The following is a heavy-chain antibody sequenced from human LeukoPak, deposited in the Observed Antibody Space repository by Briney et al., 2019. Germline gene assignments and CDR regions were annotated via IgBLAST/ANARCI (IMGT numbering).Heavy chain of an antibody. CDR1: GFTFSSYG. J-gene: IGHJ4*02. CDR3: ARSGYGDFDY. V-gene: IGHV3-48*04. Sequence: GGSLRLSCAASGFTFSSYGMHWVRQAPGKGLEWISYMRPNGHTIYYADSLKGRFTVSWDNARNSLYLQLNSLRAGDTAIYYCARSGYGDFDYWGQGALVTVSS. CDR2: MRPNGHTI. D-gene: IGHD4/OR15-4a*01.